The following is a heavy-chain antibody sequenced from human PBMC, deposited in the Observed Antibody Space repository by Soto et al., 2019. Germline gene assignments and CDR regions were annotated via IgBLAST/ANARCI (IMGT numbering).Heavy chain of an antibody. CDR1: RYTFTSYD. CDR3: ARGIAAAGTDYFDY. CDR2: MNPNSGNT. V-gene: IGHV1-8*01. J-gene: IGHJ4*02. Sequence: ASVKVSCKASRYTFTSYDINWVRQATGQGLEWMGWMNPNSGNTGYAQKFQGRVTMTRNTSISTAYMELSSLRSEDTAVYYCARGIAAAGTDYFDYWGQGTLVTVSS. D-gene: IGHD6-13*01.